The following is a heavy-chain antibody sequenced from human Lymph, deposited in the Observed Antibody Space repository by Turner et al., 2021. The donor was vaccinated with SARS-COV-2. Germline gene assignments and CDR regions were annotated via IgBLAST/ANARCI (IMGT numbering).Heavy chain of an antibody. V-gene: IGHV1-8*01. CDR3: AKGDGYPPHGLLDP. CDR1: GYTFTSYD. Sequence: QVQLVQSGAEVKKPGASVKVSCQASGYTFTSYDINWVRQATGQGLEWMGWMKPNSGYTGYAQKFQGRVTMTRNTSISTAFMELNSLTSDDTAVYYCAKGDGYPPHGLLDPWGQGTLVTVSS. D-gene: IGHD6-25*01. J-gene: IGHJ5*02. CDR2: MKPNSGYT.